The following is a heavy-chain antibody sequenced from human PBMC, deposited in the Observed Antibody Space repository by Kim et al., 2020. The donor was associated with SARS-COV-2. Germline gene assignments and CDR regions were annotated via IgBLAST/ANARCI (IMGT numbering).Heavy chain of an antibody. Sequence: SVKVSCKASGGTFSSYAISWVRQAPGQGLEWMGRIIPIFGIANYAQKFQGRVTITADKSTSTAYMELSSLRSEDTAVYYCASSRDGSSGYYAFDIWGQGTMVTVSS. V-gene: IGHV1-69*04. J-gene: IGHJ3*02. CDR3: ASSRDGSSGYYAFDI. CDR2: IIPIFGIA. D-gene: IGHD3-22*01. CDR1: GGTFSSYA.